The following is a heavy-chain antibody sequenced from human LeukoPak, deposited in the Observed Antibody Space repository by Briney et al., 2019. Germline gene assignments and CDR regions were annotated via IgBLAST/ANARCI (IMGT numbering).Heavy chain of an antibody. J-gene: IGHJ5*02. CDR2: INPNSGGT. CDR3: ARVVVVAAIAPFDP. V-gene: IGHV1-2*02. D-gene: IGHD2-15*01. Sequence: ASVKVSCKASGYTFTGYYMHWVRQAPGQGLEWMGWINPNSGGTNYAQKFQGRVTMTRDTSISTAYMEPSRLRSDDTAVYYCARVVVVAAIAPFDPWGQGTLVTVSS. CDR1: GYTFTGYY.